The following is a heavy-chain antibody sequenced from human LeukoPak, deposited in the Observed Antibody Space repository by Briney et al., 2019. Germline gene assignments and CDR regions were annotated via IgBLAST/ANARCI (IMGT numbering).Heavy chain of an antibody. CDR1: GCNFINYW. CDR3: ARRSGFGELQFDY. Sequence: GEPLKISCKGSGCNFINYWIGWVRQMPGKGLEWMGIIYPGDSGTRYSPSFQGQVTISADKSISTAYLQWSSLKASDTAMYYCARRSGFGELQFDYWGQGTLVTVSS. CDR2: IYPGDSGT. V-gene: IGHV5-51*01. D-gene: IGHD3-10*01. J-gene: IGHJ4*02.